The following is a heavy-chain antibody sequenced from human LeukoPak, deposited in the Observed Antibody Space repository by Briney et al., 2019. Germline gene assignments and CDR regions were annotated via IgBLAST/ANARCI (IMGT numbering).Heavy chain of an antibody. CDR2: IKQDGTEK. Sequence: PGESLRLSCAASGFTFTTYWMSWVRQAPGKGLEWVANIKQDGTEKYYVDSVKGRFTVSRDNAKNSLYLQMNSLRAEDTAIYYCATYRQALLPFESWGQGTLVTVSS. V-gene: IGHV3-7*03. D-gene: IGHD5-18*01. CDR3: ATYRQALLPFES. CDR1: GFTFTTYW. J-gene: IGHJ4*02.